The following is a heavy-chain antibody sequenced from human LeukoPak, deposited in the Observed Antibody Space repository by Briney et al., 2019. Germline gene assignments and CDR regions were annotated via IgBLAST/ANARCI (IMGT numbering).Heavy chain of an antibody. J-gene: IGHJ4*02. D-gene: IGHD1-1*01. V-gene: IGHV3-7*01. CDR2: IKEDGSEK. CDR3: TRNRGTDY. CDR1: GFTFSNYW. Sequence: PGGSLRLSCAASGFTFSNYWMNWVRQAPGKGLERVANIKEDGSEKIYVDSVKGRFTISRDNSKNSLYLQINNLRAEDTAVYYCTRNRGTDYWGQGTLVTVSS.